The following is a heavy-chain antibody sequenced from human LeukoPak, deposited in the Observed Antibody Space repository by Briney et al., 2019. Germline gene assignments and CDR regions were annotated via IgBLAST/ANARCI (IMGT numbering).Heavy chain of an antibody. CDR2: IIPILGKS. V-gene: IGHV1-69*04. CDR1: GDTFSRYA. J-gene: IGHJ4*02. D-gene: IGHD2-15*01. Sequence: SVKVSCKASGDTFSRYAISWVRQAPGQGLEWMGRIIPILGKSNYARSFQGRVTIIADKSTTTSFMELTNLRFEDTAVYYCATSSMVLAAATHDFWGQGTLLTVSS. CDR3: ATSSMVLAAATHDF.